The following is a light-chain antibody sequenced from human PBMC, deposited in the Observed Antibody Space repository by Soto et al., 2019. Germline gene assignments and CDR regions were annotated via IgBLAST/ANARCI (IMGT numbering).Light chain of an antibody. CDR1: QSISSY. CDR2: AAS. J-gene: IGKJ2*01. Sequence: DIQMTQSPSSLSASVGDRVPITCRASQSISSYLNWYQQKPGKAPKRLIYAASSLQGGVPSRFSGSGSGTDFTLTSSSLQPEDFATYYCQQSYSTPHTFGQGTKLEIK. CDR3: QQSYSTPHT. V-gene: IGKV1-39*01.